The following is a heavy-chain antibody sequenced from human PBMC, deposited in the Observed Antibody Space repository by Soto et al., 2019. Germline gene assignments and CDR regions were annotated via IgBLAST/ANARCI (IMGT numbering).Heavy chain of an antibody. V-gene: IGHV4-34*01. D-gene: IGHD1-26*01. CDR3: ASPKNRYRGSHYRFAYFAY. J-gene: IGHJ4*02. CDR2: INHSGST. Sequence: PSETLSLTCAVYGGSFSGYYWSWIRQPPGKGLEWIGEINHSGSTNYNPSLKSRVTISVDTSNNQFSLKLSSVTAADTAVYYCASPKNRYRGSHYRFAYFAYWAQGTLVPVSS. CDR1: GGSFSGYY.